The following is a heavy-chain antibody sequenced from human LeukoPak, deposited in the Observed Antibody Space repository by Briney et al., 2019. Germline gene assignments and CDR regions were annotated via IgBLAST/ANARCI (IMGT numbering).Heavy chain of an antibody. D-gene: IGHD3-3*01. V-gene: IGHV4-4*07. J-gene: IGHJ3*02. CDR1: GGSISSYY. Sequence: SETLSLTCTVSGGSISSYYWSWIRQPAGKGLEWIGRIYNSGSTNYNPSLKSRVTMSVDTSKNQFSLKLSSVTAADTAVYYCARDPGDDFDDAFDIWGQGTMVTVSS. CDR3: ARDPGDDFDDAFDI. CDR2: IYNSGST.